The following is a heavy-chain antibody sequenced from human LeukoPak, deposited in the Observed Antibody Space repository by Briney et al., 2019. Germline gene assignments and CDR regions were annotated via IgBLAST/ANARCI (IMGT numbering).Heavy chain of an antibody. J-gene: IGHJ3*02. CDR2: IYHSGST. Sequence: SETLSLTCAVSGGSISSSNWWSWVRQPPGKGLEWIGEIYHSGSTNYNPSLKSRVTISVDKSKNQFSLKLSSVTAADTAVYYCARASEEWELDAFDIWAKGQWSPSLQ. CDR1: GGSISSSNW. V-gene: IGHV4-4*02. CDR3: ARASEEWELDAFDI. D-gene: IGHD4-23*01.